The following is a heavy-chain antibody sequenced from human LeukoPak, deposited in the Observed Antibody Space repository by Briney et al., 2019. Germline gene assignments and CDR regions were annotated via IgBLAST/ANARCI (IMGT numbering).Heavy chain of an antibody. CDR1: GFTFSSYA. CDR2: ISYDGSNK. Sequence: GGSLRLSCAASGFTFSSYAMHWVRQAPGKGLEWVAVISYDGSNKYYADSVKGRFTISRDNSKNTLYLRMNSLRAEDTAVYYCARGRHFDYWGQGTLVTVSS. V-gene: IGHV3-30*04. CDR3: ARGRHFDY. J-gene: IGHJ4*02.